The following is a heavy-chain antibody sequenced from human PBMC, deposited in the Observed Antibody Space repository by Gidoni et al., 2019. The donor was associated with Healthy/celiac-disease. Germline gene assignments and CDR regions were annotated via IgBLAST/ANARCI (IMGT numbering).Heavy chain of an antibody. CDR2: ISYDGSNK. D-gene: IGHD1-7*01. CDR3: ARDRRDGWLELGYYYGMDV. CDR1: GFPFSSSG. J-gene: IGHJ6*02. Sequence: QVQLVESGGGVVQPGRSLRISCAASGFPFSSSGMHWVRQAPGKGLEWVAVISYDGSNKYYADSVKGRFTISRDNSKNTLYLQMNSLRAEDTAVCYCARDRRDGWLELGYYYGMDVWGQGTTVTVSS. V-gene: IGHV3-30*03.